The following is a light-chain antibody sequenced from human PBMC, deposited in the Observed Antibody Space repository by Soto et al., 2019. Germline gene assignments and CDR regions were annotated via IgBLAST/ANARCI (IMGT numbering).Light chain of an antibody. CDR3: QKYNNGGPLT. V-gene: IGKV1-27*01. J-gene: IGKJ4*01. CDR1: EGFSNY. CDR2: AAS. Sequence: DIQMTQSPSSLSASVGDRVTITCRASEGFSNYLAWFQQKPGKVPKLLIYAASTLQSGVPSRFSGSGSGTEFTLPISSLQPDDVATYYCQKYNNGGPLTFGGGTTVEIK.